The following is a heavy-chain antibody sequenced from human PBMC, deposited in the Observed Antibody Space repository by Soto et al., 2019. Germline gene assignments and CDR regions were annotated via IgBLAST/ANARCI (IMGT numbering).Heavy chain of an antibody. CDR1: GYTFTGNY. D-gene: IGHD2-2*01. V-gene: IGHV1-2*04. CDR2: INPNTGVT. Sequence: QVQLVQSGAEVKRPGASVNVSCKASGYTFTGNYMHWVRQAPGQGLEWMGWINPNTGVTHYAHKFQGWVTMTRDTSTSTAYMELRSLKFDDTAVYYCAREFTSSRFDYWGQGSLVTVPS. J-gene: IGHJ4*02. CDR3: AREFTSSRFDY.